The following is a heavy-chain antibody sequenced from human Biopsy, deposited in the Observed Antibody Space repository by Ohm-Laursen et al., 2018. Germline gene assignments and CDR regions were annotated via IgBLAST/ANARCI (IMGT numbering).Heavy chain of an antibody. V-gene: IGHV4-59*01. J-gene: IGHJ6*02. CDR2: ISNSGNT. CDR1: GDSINSSY. Sequence: GTLSLTCPVSGDSINSSYWSWIRQAPGKGLEWIGFISNSGNTNYNPSLKSRVTISVDTSKNQFSLRLNSVTAADTAVYYCARATNSTGWPYYYFYGMDVWGQGTTVTVSS. CDR3: ARATNSTGWPYYYFYGMDV. D-gene: IGHD2/OR15-2a*01.